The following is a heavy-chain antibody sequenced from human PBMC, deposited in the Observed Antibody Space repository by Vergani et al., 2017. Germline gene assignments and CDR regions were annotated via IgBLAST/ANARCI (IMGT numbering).Heavy chain of an antibody. Sequence: QVQLQESGPGLVKPSQTLSLTCTVSGGSISSGSYYWSWIRQPAGKGLEWIGRIYTSGSTNYNPSLKSRVTMSVDTSKNQFSLKLSSVTAADTAVYYCARHDWSTHWFDPWGQGTLVTVSS. J-gene: IGHJ5*02. CDR1: GGSISSGSYY. CDR3: ARHDWSTHWFDP. D-gene: IGHD3-9*01. CDR2: IYTSGST. V-gene: IGHV4-61*02.